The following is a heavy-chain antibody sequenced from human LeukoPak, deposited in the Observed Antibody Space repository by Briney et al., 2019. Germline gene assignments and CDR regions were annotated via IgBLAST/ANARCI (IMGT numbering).Heavy chain of an antibody. D-gene: IGHD3-10*01. CDR1: GFTVSSNY. CDR3: ARTGNGMVRVQDDP. V-gene: IGHV3-53*01. Sequence: GGSLRLSCAASGFTVSSNYMSWVRQAPGKGLEWVSIIYSGGSTFYADSVKGRFTISRDNSKNTLYLQMNSLRAEDTAVYYCARTGNGMVRVQDDPWGQGTLVTVSS. J-gene: IGHJ5*02. CDR2: IYSGGST.